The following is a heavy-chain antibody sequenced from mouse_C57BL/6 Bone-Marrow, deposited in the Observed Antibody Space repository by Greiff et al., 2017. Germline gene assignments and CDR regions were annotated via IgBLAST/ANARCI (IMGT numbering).Heavy chain of an antibody. Sequence: EVQGVEPGGDLVKPGGSLKLSCAASGFTFSSYGMSWVRQTPDQRLEWVATISSGGSYTYYPDSVKGRFTIAKDNAKKARYLRMSSLEAEDADMYDGAGRVAPMDYWGQGTTLTVSS. CDR3: AGRVAPMDY. V-gene: IGHV5-6*01. J-gene: IGHJ2*01. D-gene: IGHD1-1*01. CDR1: GFTFSSYG. CDR2: ISSGGSYT.